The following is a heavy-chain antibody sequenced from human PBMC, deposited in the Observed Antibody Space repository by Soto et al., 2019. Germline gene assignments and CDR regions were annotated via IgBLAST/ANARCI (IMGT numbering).Heavy chain of an antibody. V-gene: IGHV4-31*02. CDR3: ARAYGYGDPWLDY. J-gene: IGHJ4*02. D-gene: IGHD4-17*01. Sequence: WTWIRQHPGKGLEWIGYIDYSGSTSYNPSLKSRVTISVDTSKNQFSLILSSVTAADTAVYYCARAYGYGDPWLDYWGQGTLVTVSS. CDR2: IDYSGST.